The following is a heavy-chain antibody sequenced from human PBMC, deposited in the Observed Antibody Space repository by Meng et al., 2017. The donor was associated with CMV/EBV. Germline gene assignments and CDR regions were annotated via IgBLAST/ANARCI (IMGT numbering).Heavy chain of an antibody. Sequence: GGSLRLSCAASGFTFSSYAMHWVRQAPGKGLEWVAVISYDGSNKYYADSVKGRFTISRDNSKNTLYLQMNSLRAEDTAVYYCAKGPYCSSTSCYYYYYGMDVWGQGTTVTVSS. CDR1: GFTFSSYA. V-gene: IGHV3-30*04. D-gene: IGHD2-2*01. J-gene: IGHJ6*02. CDR3: AKGPYCSSTSCYYYYYGMDV. CDR2: ISYDGSNK.